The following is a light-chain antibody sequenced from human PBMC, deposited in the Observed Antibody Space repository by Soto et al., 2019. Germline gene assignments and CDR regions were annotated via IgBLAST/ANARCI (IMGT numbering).Light chain of an antibody. CDR1: QSVSSSF. V-gene: IGKV3-20*01. CDR3: QQYYTSPMIT. CDR2: GAS. J-gene: IGKJ5*01. Sequence: EIVLTQSPGTLSLSPGERATLSCRASQSVSSSFLAWYQLKPGQAPRLLIYGASSRATGIPDRFSGSGSETDFTLTISRLEPEDFALYYCQQYYTSPMITFGQGTRLEIK.